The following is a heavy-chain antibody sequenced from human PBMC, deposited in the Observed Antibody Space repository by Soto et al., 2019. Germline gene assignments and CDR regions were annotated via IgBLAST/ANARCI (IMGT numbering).Heavy chain of an antibody. V-gene: IGHV3-23*01. Sequence: GGSLRLSCTASGFTFSSHAMSWVRQAPGKGLEWVSGISGSAYSTYYADSVEGRLTISRDNSKSTLYLQINSLRADDTAVYYCAKDPHSWGQGTQVTVSS. J-gene: IGHJ4*02. CDR2: ISGSAYST. CDR1: GFTFSSHA. CDR3: AKDPHS.